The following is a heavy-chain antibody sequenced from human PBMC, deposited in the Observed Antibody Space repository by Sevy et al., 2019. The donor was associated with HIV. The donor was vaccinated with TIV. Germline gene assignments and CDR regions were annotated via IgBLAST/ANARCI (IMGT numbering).Heavy chain of an antibody. J-gene: IGHJ4*02. D-gene: IGHD2-15*01. Sequence: GGSLRLSCAASGFTFTTYGMNWVRQAPGKGLEWVSSISASGNYVYYADSVKGRFTISRDNAKNPMYLQINSLRADDTAVYYCTIGGGCNRGTCYYLDLWGQGTLVTVSS. V-gene: IGHV3-21*01. CDR3: TIGGGCNRGTCYYLDL. CDR1: GFTFTTYG. CDR2: ISASGNYV.